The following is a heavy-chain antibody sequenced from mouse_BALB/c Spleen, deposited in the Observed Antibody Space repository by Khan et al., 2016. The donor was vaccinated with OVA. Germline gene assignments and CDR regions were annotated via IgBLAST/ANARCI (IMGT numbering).Heavy chain of an antibody. CDR3: VRENYYGRSHYAMDY. CDR1: GYTFTSYW. V-gene: IGHV1S41*01. D-gene: IGHD1-1*01. CDR2: ISPGSGTP. Sequence: DLVKPGASVKLSCKASGYTFTSYWINWIKQRPGQGLEWIGRISPGSGTPYYNEMFKGKATLTVDTSSSTAYIQLSSLSSEDSAVYFGVRENYYGRSHYAMDYWGQGTSVTVSA. J-gene: IGHJ4*01.